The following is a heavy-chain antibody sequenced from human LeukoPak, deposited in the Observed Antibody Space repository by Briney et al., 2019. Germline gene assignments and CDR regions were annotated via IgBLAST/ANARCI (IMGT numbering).Heavy chain of an antibody. CDR1: GFTFDDYA. Sequence: GRSLRLSCAASGFTFDDYAMHWVRQAPGKGLEWVSGISWNSGSIGYADSVKGRFTISRDNAKNSLYLQMNSLRAEDTALYYCAKDLEWELLSHFDYWGQGTLVTVSS. CDR2: ISWNSGSI. CDR3: AKDLEWELLSHFDY. D-gene: IGHD1-26*01. J-gene: IGHJ4*02. V-gene: IGHV3-9*01.